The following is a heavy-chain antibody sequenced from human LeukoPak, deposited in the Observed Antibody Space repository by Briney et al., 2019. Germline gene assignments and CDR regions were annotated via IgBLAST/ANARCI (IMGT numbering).Heavy chain of an antibody. CDR1: GFTISKYW. V-gene: IGHV3-7*01. D-gene: IGHD6-19*01. J-gene: IGHJ4*02. CDR3: AGSSGWLFDY. Sequence: GGSLRLSCVGSGFTISKYWMNWVRQAPGKGLEWVANIKEDGSQIYYVDSVRGRFTTSRDNAKNSVYLQMNSLRAEDTAVYYCAGSSGWLFDYWGQGSLVAVSS. CDR2: IKEDGSQI.